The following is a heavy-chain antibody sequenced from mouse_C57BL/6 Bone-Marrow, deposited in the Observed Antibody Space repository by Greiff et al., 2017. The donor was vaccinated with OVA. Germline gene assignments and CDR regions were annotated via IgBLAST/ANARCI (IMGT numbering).Heavy chain of an antibody. D-gene: IGHD2-1*01. J-gene: IGHJ4*01. V-gene: IGHV2-5*01. CDR3: AKDCGNPYAMDY. Sequence: VQLQASGPGLVQPSQSLSITCTVPGFSLTSYGVHWVRQSPGQGLEWLGVIWSGGSTDYNAAFLSRLSITKDNSKNQVFFKMNSLHADYTAIYYCAKDCGNPYAMDYWGQGTSVTVSS. CDR2: IWSGGST. CDR1: GFSLTSYG.